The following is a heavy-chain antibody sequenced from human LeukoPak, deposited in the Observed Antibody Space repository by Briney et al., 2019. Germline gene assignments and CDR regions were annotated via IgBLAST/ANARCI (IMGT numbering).Heavy chain of an antibody. V-gene: IGHV1-18*01. CDR3: ASQALGYCSGGSCYGGGNNWFDP. CDR1: GGTFTSYG. Sequence: SSVKVSCKASGGTFTSYGISWVRQAPGQGLEWMGWISAYNGNTNYAQKLQGRVTMTTDTSTSTAYMELRSLRSDDTAVYYCASQALGYCSGGSCYGGGNNWFDPWGQGTLVTVSS. CDR2: ISAYNGNT. D-gene: IGHD2-15*01. J-gene: IGHJ5*02.